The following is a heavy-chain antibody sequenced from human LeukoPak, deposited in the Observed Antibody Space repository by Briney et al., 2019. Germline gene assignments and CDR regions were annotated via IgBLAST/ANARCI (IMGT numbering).Heavy chain of an antibody. CDR2: INHSGST. CDR1: GGFYRGYY. J-gene: IGHJ4*02. CDR3: ARGGIAVAGSANFDY. D-gene: IGHD6-19*01. V-gene: IGHV4-34*01. Sequence: SETLSLTCVVYGGFYRGYYWSWLRQPPGKGLEWIGEINHSGSTNYNPSTKSRVTISGATSKNQISLKLSSVTAADTAVYYCARGGIAVAGSANFDYWGQGTLVTVSS.